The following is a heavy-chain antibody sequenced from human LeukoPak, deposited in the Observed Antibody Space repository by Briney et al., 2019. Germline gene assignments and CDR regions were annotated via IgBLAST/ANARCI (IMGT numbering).Heavy chain of an antibody. V-gene: IGHV3-30*02. D-gene: IGHD3-10*01. Sequence: RPGGSLRLSCAASGFMFSTYGMHWVRQAPGKGLEWVSFIQYDGSNKYYADSVKGRLSISRDNSKNTLFLQMSSLRAEDTAVYYCASGSYGSGFYYFYYMDVWGKGTTVTVSS. J-gene: IGHJ6*03. CDR1: GFMFSTYG. CDR3: ASGSYGSGFYYFYYMDV. CDR2: IQYDGSNK.